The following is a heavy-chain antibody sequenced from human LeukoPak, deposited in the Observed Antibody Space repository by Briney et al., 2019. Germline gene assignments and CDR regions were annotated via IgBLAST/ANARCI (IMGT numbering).Heavy chain of an antibody. D-gene: IGHD3-16*01. Sequence: SETLSLTCTVSGGSISSSSYYWGWIRQPPGKGLEWIGSIYHSGSTYYNPSLKSRVTMSVDTSKNQFSLKLSSVTAADTAVYYCARAYYAAGSRDGFDPGGQETLVPVSS. CDR3: ARAYYAAGSRDGFDP. J-gene: IGHJ5*02. V-gene: IGHV4-39*07. CDR1: GGSISSSSYY. CDR2: IYHSGST.